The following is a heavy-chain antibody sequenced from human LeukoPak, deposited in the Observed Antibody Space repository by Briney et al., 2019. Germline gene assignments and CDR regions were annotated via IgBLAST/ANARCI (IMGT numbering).Heavy chain of an antibody. CDR2: ISWNSGSI. J-gene: IGHJ4*02. Sequence: GRSLRLSCAASGLTFDDYAMHWVRQAPGKGLEWVSGISWNSGSIGYADSVKGRFTISRDNAKNSLYLQMNSLRAEDMALYYCAKESIAAAGSFDYWGQGTLVTVSS. D-gene: IGHD6-13*01. CDR3: AKESIAAAGSFDY. V-gene: IGHV3-9*03. CDR1: GLTFDDYA.